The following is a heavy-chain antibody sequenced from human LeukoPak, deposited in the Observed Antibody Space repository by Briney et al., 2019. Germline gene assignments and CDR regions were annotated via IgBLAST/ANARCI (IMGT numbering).Heavy chain of an antibody. CDR3: ASCGDYGIWDY. J-gene: IGHJ4*02. Sequence: SQTLSLTCTVSGGSISSGDYYWSWIRQHPGKGLEWIGYIYYSGSTYYNPSLKSRVTISVDTSKNQFSLKLSSVTAADTAVYYCASCGDYGIWDYWGQGTLVTVSS. D-gene: IGHD4-17*01. CDR1: GGSISSGDYY. CDR2: IYYSGST. V-gene: IGHV4-31*03.